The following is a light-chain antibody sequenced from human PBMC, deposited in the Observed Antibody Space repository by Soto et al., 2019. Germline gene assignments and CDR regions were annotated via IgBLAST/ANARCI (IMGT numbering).Light chain of an antibody. Sequence: SYELSQALSVSMALGQTARMTCGGNNIGSKNVHWYQQKPGQAPVLVIYRDSNRPSGIPERFSGSNSGNTATLTISRAQAGDEADYYCQVWDSSTGVFGGGTQLTVL. CDR3: QVWDSSTGV. V-gene: IGLV3-9*01. J-gene: IGLJ2*01. CDR1: NIGSKN. CDR2: RDS.